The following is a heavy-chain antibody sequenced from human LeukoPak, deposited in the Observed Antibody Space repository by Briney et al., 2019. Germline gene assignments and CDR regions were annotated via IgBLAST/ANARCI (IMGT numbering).Heavy chain of an antibody. CDR2: IYTSGST. V-gene: IGHV4-4*07. CDR1: GGSISSYY. D-gene: IGHD1-26*01. CDR3: ARDLSGSYYEGYYFDY. Sequence: PSETLSLTCTVSGGSISSYYWSWIRQPAGKGLEWIGRIYTSGSTNYNPSLKSRVTMSVDTSKNQFSLKLSSVTAADTAVYYCARDLSGSYYEGYYFDYWGQGTLATVSS. J-gene: IGHJ4*02.